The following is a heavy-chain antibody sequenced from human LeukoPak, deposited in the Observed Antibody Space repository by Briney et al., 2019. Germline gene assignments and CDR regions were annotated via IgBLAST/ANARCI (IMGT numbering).Heavy chain of an antibody. CDR1: GGTFSSYA. CDR3: ARATYYYDSSHFDY. V-gene: IGHV1-69*04. CDR2: IIPILGIA. J-gene: IGHJ4*02. Sequence: ASVKVSCKASGGTFSSYAISWVRQAPGQGLEWMGRIIPILGIANYAQKFQGRVTITADKSTSTAYMELSSLRSEDTAVYYCARATYYYDSSHFDYWGQGTLVTVSS. D-gene: IGHD3-22*01.